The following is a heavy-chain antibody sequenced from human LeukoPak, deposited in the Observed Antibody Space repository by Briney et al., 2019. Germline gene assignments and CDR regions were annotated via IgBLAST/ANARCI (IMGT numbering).Heavy chain of an antibody. Sequence: PSEALSLTCTVSGGSISSYYWSWIRQPPGRGLEWGGNIYYSGSTNYNPSLKSRVNISVDTSKNQFSLKLSSVTAADPAVYYCARRGWYLYYWGQGTLVTVSS. CDR3: ARRGWYLYY. CDR2: IYYSGST. J-gene: IGHJ4*02. V-gene: IGHV4-59*01. D-gene: IGHD6-19*01. CDR1: GGSISSYY.